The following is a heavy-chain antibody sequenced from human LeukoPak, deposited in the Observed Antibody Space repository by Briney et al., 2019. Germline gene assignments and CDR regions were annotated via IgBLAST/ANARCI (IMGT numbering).Heavy chain of an antibody. D-gene: IGHD3-3*01. CDR3: ARDVLTIFGVVNTGEKDDY. J-gene: IGHJ4*02. V-gene: IGHV3-21*01. CDR1: GFTFSSYS. CDR2: ISSSSSYI. Sequence: GGSLRLSCAASGFTFSSYSMNWVRQAPGKGLEWVSSISSSSSYIYYADSVKGRFTISRDNAKNSLYLQMNSLRAEDTAVYYCARDVLTIFGVVNTGEKDDYWGQGTLVTVSS.